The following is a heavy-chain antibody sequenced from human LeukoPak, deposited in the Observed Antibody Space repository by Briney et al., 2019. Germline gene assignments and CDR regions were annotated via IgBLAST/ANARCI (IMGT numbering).Heavy chain of an antibody. V-gene: IGHV1-69*04. Sequence: SVKVSCKASGGTFSSYAISWVRKAPGQGLEWMGRIIPILGIANYAHKFQGRVTITADKSTSTAYMELSSLRSDDTAVYYCARDNGEAVAERNWGQGTLVTVSS. D-gene: IGHD6-19*01. CDR3: ARDNGEAVAERN. CDR2: IIPILGIA. CDR1: GGTFSSYA. J-gene: IGHJ4*02.